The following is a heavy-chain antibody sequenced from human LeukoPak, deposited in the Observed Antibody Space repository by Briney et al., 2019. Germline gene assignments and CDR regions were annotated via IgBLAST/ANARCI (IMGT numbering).Heavy chain of an antibody. V-gene: IGHV4-61*02. CDR3: AGGRRRGFDY. CDR1: GGSISSGSYY. CDR2: IYTSGST. J-gene: IGHJ4*02. D-gene: IGHD2-15*01. Sequence: SETLSLTCTVSGGSISSGSYYWSWIRQPAGKGLEWIGRIYTSGSTNYNPSLKSRVTISVDTSKNQFSLKLSSVTAADTAVYYCAGGRRRGFDYWGQGTLVTVSS.